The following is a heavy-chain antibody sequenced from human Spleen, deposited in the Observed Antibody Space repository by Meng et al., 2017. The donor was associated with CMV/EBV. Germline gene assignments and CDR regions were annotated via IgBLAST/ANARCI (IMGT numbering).Heavy chain of an antibody. D-gene: IGHD2-2*01. Sequence: YGGSFSGSYWSWIRQPPGKGLEWIGEINHSGSTNYNPSLKSRVTISVDTSKNQFSLKLSSVTAADTAVYYCARCQPARGRPGWYFDLWGRGTLVTVSS. CDR1: GGSFSGSY. CDR2: INHSGST. V-gene: IGHV4-34*01. CDR3: ARCQPARGRPGWYFDL. J-gene: IGHJ2*01.